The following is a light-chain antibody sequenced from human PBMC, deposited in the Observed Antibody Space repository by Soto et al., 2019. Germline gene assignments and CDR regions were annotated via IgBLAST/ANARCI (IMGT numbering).Light chain of an antibody. CDR1: QSVSSN. CDR3: RQYNNWPPWT. J-gene: IGKJ1*01. V-gene: IGKV3-15*01. CDR2: GAS. Sequence: EIVMTQSPATLSVSPGERATLSCRASQSVSSNLAWYQQKPGQAPRLLIYGASTMDTGIPASFSGSGSGTELTLIISSLQYADFAVYYCRQYNNWPPWTFGQGTKVEIK.